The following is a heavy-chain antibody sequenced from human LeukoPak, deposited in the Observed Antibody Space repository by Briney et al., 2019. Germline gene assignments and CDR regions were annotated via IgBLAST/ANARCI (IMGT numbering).Heavy chain of an antibody. Sequence: SETLSLTCTVSGGSISSDYWSWIRQPPGKGLEWIGYIYYSGTTNYNPSLKSRVTISVDTSKNQFSLKLTSVTAADTAVYFCARGGKWLQIDYRGQGTLVTVSS. CDR2: IYYSGTT. CDR3: ARGGKWLQIDY. V-gene: IGHV4-59*01. D-gene: IGHD5-24*01. CDR1: GGSISSDY. J-gene: IGHJ4*02.